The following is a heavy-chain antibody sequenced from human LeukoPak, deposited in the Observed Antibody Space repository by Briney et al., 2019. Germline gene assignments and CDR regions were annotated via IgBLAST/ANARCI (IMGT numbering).Heavy chain of an antibody. D-gene: IGHD3-10*01. CDR1: GFTFIDYN. CDR3: ARAILNYYGSGSYPGFDP. CDR2: ISTSSSFI. V-gene: IGHV3-21*01. Sequence: PGGSLRLSCAASGFTFIDYNMNWVRQAPGKGLERVSSISTSSSFIYYADSVKGRFTISRDNAKNSLYLQMNSLRAEDTAVYYCARAILNYYGSGSYPGFDPWGQGTLVTVSS. J-gene: IGHJ5*02.